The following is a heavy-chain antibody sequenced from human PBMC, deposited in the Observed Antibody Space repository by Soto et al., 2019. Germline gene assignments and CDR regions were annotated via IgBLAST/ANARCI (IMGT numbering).Heavy chain of an antibody. CDR3: ARIRGYDSLVPVDY. CDR2: IFSSDDK. Sequence: QVTLKEAGPVLVKPTETLTLTCTVSGFSLNTEGMGVSWIRQPPGKALELLAQIFSSDDKSYSASLKSRLSTSKDSSGSQVVLSVTNMDPVDTATYYCARIRGYDSLVPVDYWGQGILVTVSS. D-gene: IGHD5-12*01. V-gene: IGHV2-26*01. J-gene: IGHJ4*02. CDR1: GFSLNTEGMG.